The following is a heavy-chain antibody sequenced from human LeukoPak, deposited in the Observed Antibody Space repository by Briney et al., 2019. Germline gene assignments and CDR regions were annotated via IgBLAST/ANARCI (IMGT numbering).Heavy chain of an antibody. Sequence: GGSQTLLSPASGFSVSDYYMNWVRQAPGKGLEWVSFIYSDGRTYYADSVKGRFTISRDNSRNTLYLQMNSLRVEDTAVYYSARDDIPQIWGQGTQVTVSS. J-gene: IGHJ4*02. V-gene: IGHV3-53*01. CDR1: GFSVSDYY. D-gene: IGHD2-15*01. CDR2: IYSDGRT. CDR3: ARDDIPQI.